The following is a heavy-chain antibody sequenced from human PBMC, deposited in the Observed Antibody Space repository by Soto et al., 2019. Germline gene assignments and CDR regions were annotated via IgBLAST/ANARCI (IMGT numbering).Heavy chain of an antibody. Sequence: GGSLRLSCAASGFTFSSYAMSWVRQAPGKGLEWVSAISGSGGSTYYADSVKGRFTISRDNSKNSLYLQMNSLRDEDTAVYYCARESRFLEWLSLNWFDPWGQGTLVTVSS. D-gene: IGHD3-3*01. CDR1: GFTFSSYA. V-gene: IGHV3-23*01. J-gene: IGHJ5*02. CDR3: ARESRFLEWLSLNWFDP. CDR2: ISGSGGST.